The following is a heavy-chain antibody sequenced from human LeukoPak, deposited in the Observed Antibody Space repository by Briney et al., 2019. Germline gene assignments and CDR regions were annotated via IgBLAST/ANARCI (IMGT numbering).Heavy chain of an antibody. CDR2: IYYSGST. J-gene: IGHJ4*02. Sequence: SETLSLTCTVSGGSISSYYWSWIRPPPGKGLEWIGYIYYSGSTNYNPSLKSRVTISVDTSKNQFSLKLSSVTAADTAVYYCARGYSGYDRYFDYWGQGTLVTVSS. CDR1: GGSISSYY. V-gene: IGHV4-59*08. D-gene: IGHD5-12*01. CDR3: ARGYSGYDRYFDY.